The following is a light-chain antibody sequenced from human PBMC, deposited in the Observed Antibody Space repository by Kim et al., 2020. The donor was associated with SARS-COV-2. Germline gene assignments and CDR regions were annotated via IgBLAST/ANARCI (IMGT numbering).Light chain of an antibody. Sequence: AIQLTQSPSSLSASVGDRVTITCRASQGISSALAWYQQKPGKPPTLLIYRASNLQGGVPSRFSGSGSGTDFTLTISSLQPEDFATYYCQQFNDYPQSFGGGTKLDIK. J-gene: IGKJ4*01. V-gene: IGKV1D-13*01. CDR3: QQFNDYPQS. CDR1: QGISSA. CDR2: RAS.